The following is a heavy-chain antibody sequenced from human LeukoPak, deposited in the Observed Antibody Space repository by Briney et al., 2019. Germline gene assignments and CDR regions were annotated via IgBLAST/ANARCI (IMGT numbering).Heavy chain of an antibody. V-gene: IGHV3-23*01. D-gene: IGHD3-10*01. CDR1: GFTFSSYG. J-gene: IGHJ4*02. Sequence: GGTLRLSCAASGFTFSSYGMSWVRQAPGKGLEWVSAISGSGDSTYYADSAKGRFTISGDNAKNTLYLQMNSLRAEDTAVYYCARVGDYGSGFDFWGQGTLVTVSS. CDR2: ISGSGDST. CDR3: ARVGDYGSGFDF.